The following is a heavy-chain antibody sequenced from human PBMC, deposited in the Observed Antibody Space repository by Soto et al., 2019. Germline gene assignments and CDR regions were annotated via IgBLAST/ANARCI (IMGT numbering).Heavy chain of an antibody. V-gene: IGHV3-23*01. D-gene: IGHD6-6*01. CDR1: GFTFSSYA. Sequence: GGSLRLSCAASGFTFSSYAMSWVRQAPGKGLEWVSAISGSGGSTYYADSVKGRFTISRDSSKNTLYLQMNSLRAEDTAVYYCAKGRYSSSHYFDYWGQGTLVTVSS. CDR2: ISGSGGST. CDR3: AKGRYSSSHYFDY. J-gene: IGHJ4*02.